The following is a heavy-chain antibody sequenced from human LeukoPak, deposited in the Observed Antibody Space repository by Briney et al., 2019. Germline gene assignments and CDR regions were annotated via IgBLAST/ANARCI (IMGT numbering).Heavy chain of an antibody. J-gene: IGHJ4*02. CDR1: GFTFSDYY. D-gene: IGHD3-10*01. CDR2: ISSSSSYT. Sequence: GGSLRLSCAASGFTFSDYYMSWIRQAPGKGLEWVSYISSSSSYTNYADSVKGRFTISRGNAKNSLYLQMNSLRAEDTAVYYCASGTYYYGSGYFDYWGQGTLVTVSS. CDR3: ASGTYYYGSGYFDY. V-gene: IGHV3-11*06.